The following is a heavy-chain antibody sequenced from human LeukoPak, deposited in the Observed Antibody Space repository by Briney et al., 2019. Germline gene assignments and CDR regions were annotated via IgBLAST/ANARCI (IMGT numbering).Heavy chain of an antibody. Sequence: SQTLSLTCVIPGDSVSNTDASWNWIRQSPSGGLEWLGRTCYRPECNGLYSLSVKGRLTIPADTSRNQFSLQLKSVTPEDTGTYYCARQTSSWDWGQGTLVTVPS. CDR1: GDSVSNTDAS. CDR3: ARQTSSWD. V-gene: IGHV6-1*01. J-gene: IGHJ4*02. D-gene: IGHD7-27*01. CDR2: TCYRPECNG.